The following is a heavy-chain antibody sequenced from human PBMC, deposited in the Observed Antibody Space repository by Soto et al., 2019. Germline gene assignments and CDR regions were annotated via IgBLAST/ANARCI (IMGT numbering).Heavy chain of an antibody. CDR3: TKGGPYYSVPFAY. J-gene: IGHJ4*02. Sequence: EVYLVESGGGLVQPGASLQLSCAASGFIFGNYWMHWVRQSPGKGLEWLLRIRFDGTDITYADSVTGRFTIYRDNARNTLYLQMNSLRVEDTGIYFCTKGGPYYSVPFAYWGQGTLVTVSS. D-gene: IGHD3-10*01. CDR2: IRFDGTDI. V-gene: IGHV3-74*01. CDR1: GFIFGNYW.